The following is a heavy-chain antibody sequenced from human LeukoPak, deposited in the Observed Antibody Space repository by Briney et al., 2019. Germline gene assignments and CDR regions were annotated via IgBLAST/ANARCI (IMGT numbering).Heavy chain of an antibody. D-gene: IGHD5-18*01. Sequence: GRSLRLSCAASGFTFSTYAMHWVRQAPDKGLEWVAIISNDGSDEDYVDSVKGRFTISRDNSKSTLYLQMNSLRGGDTAVYFCAKASLDAPMAFLFDFWGQGSLVIVSS. CDR1: GFTFSTYA. J-gene: IGHJ4*02. CDR2: ISNDGSDE. CDR3: AKASLDAPMAFLFDF. V-gene: IGHV3-30*18.